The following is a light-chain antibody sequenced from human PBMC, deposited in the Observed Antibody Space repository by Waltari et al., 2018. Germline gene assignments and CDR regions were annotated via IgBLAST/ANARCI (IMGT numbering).Light chain of an antibody. CDR3: QQLNSYPYT. J-gene: IGKJ2*01. CDR1: QGINSY. Sequence: DIQLTQSPSFLSASVRDRVTITCRASQGINSYLAWYQQKPGKAPNLLIYAASDLQSGVPSRFSGSGSGTEFTLTISSLQPEDFATYYCQQLNSYPYTFGQGTKLEIK. V-gene: IGKV1-9*01. CDR2: AAS.